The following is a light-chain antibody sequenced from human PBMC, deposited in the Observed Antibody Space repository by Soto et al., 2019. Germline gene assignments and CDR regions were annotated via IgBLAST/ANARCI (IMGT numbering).Light chain of an antibody. CDR3: QQYGSSPPWFT. V-gene: IGKV3-20*01. J-gene: IGKJ3*01. Sequence: EIVLTQSPGTLSLSPGERATLSCRASQSVSSSYLAWYQQKPGQAPRLLIYGASSRATGIPDRFSGSGSGTAFTLTSSRLEPEDFAVYYCQQYGSSPPWFTFGPGTKVDIK. CDR2: GAS. CDR1: QSVSSSY.